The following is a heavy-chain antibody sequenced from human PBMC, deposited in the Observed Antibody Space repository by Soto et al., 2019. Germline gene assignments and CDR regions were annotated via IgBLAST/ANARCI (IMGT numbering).Heavy chain of an antibody. CDR2: ISSDGSKK. J-gene: IGHJ4*02. Sequence: GGPLRLSYAASGFSFSSFAMHWVRQAPGKGLEWVAVISSDGSKKYYVDSVKGRFTISRDNSKNTLDPQMNSLRAEDTAVYFCAKDISTYSGGYTYYFDCWGLGNSVTVSS. D-gene: IGHD1-26*01. CDR3: AKDISTYSGGYTYYFDC. V-gene: IGHV3-30*18. CDR1: GFSFSSFA.